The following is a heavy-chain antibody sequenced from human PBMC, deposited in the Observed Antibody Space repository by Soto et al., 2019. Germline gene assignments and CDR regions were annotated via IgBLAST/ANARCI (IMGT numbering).Heavy chain of an antibody. Sequence: ASVKVSCKASGYTFTSYDINWVRQATGQGLEWMGWMNRNSGDTGYAEKFQGRVTMTSNTAINTAYMELSSLRSEDTAVYYCAAVQSGSYHKGNWFGPWGQGTLVTVSS. V-gene: IGHV1-8*01. CDR3: AAVQSGSYHKGNWFGP. CDR1: GYTFTSYD. J-gene: IGHJ5*02. CDR2: MNRNSGDT. D-gene: IGHD1-26*01.